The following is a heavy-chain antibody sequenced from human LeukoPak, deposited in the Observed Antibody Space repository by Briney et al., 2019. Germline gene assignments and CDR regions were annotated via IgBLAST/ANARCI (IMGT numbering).Heavy chain of an antibody. CDR1: GFTFSSYA. D-gene: IGHD2-21*02. CDR2: INHSGST. J-gene: IGHJ3*02. CDR3: ARGFVVVTAMGAFDI. Sequence: LRLSCAASGFTFSSYAMHWIRQPPGKGLEWIGEINHSGSTNYNPSLKSRVTISVDTSKNQFSLKLSSVTAADTAVYYCARGFVVVTAMGAFDIWGQGTMVTVSS. V-gene: IGHV4-34*01.